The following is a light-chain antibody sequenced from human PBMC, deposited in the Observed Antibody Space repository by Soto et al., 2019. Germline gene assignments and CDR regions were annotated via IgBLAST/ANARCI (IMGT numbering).Light chain of an antibody. Sequence: EIVLTQFPGTLSLSPGERATLSCRPSQSLRRSYLVWYQQKPGQAPRLLIYAASRRATGIPDRFSGSGSATEDTLTISRLEPEDPAVYYCQQQVTFCQGTKLAIK. CDR1: QSLRRSY. CDR2: AAS. CDR3: QQQVT. J-gene: IGKJ2*01. V-gene: IGKV3-20*01.